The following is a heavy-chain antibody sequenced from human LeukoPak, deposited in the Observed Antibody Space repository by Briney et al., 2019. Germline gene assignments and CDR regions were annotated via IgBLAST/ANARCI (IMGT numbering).Heavy chain of an antibody. CDR2: INHSGST. D-gene: IGHD3-16*01. Sequence: SETLSLTCAVYGGSFSGYYWSWIRQPPGKGLEWIGEINHSGSTNYNPSLKSRVTISVDTSKNQFSLKLSSVTAADTAVYYCARFRRVGAGDYWGQGTLVTVSS. CDR3: ARFRRVGAGDY. V-gene: IGHV4-34*01. CDR1: GGSFSGYY. J-gene: IGHJ4*02.